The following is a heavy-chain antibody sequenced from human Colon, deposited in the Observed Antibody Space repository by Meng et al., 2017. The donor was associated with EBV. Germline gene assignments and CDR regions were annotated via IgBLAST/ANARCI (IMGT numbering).Heavy chain of an antibody. D-gene: IGHD2-21*01. CDR3: VRITDIGDYEMWF. CDR1: AYTFTSYD. V-gene: IGHV1-8*01. J-gene: IGHJ4*02. Sequence: QFQLMQSWAEVKKPGASVKVSCTASAYTFTSYDFAWVRQATGQGLEWVGWMNPKSGNTNYAQKFKDRVTMTRNISINTAYMELSSLRSEDTARYYCVRITDIGDYEMWFWGQGTLVTVSS. CDR2: MNPKSGNT.